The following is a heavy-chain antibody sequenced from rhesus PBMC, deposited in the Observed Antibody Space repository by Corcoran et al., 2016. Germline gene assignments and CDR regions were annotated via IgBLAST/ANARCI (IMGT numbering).Heavy chain of an antibody. D-gene: IGHD3-16*01. V-gene: IGHV4S7*01. J-gene: IGHJ4*01. Sequence: QVQLQESGPGLVKPSETLFLTCGVSGGSISSGYGWSWIRQPPGKGLEWIGYIYGSSWNTYYNPSLKSRVTMSKDTSKNQFSLKLSSVTAADTAVYYCARNPPGDYSGSYSVDYWGQGVLVTVSS. CDR3: ARNPPGDYSGSYSVDY. CDR1: GGSISSGYG. CDR2: IYGSSWNT.